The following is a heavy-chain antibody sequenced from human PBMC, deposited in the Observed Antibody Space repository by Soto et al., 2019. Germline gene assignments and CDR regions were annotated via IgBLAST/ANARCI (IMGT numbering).Heavy chain of an antibody. J-gene: IGHJ4*02. CDR2: IGTAGDP. CDR1: GFTFSSYD. CDR3: XXXXXXXXXXXXXFDY. V-gene: IGHV3-13*05. Sequence: EVQLVESGGGLVQPGGSLRLSCAASGFTFSSYDMHWVRQATGXXLXXVSAIGTAGDPYYPGSVKGRFTISRENAKNSLYLQMNSXXAGDXXXXXCXXXXXXXXXXXXXFDYWGQGTLVTVSS.